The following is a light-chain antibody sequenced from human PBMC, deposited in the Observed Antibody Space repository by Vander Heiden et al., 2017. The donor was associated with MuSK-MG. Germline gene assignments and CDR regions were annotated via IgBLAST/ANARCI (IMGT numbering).Light chain of an antibody. V-gene: IGKV3-15*01. Sequence: EVVMTQSPATLSMSPGERATLSCRASQSVRRHLAWYQQKPGQAPRLLIYGASTRATDIPDRFSGSGSGTEFTLTINSRQSEDFAIYYCQQYDNWPPITFGGGTKVEIK. CDR2: GAS. CDR3: QQYDNWPPIT. J-gene: IGKJ4*01. CDR1: QSVRRH.